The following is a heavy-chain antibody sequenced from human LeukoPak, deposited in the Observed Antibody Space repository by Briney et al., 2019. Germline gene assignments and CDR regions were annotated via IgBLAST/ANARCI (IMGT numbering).Heavy chain of an antibody. D-gene: IGHD3-22*01. Sequence: ASVKVSCTASGYTFTSYDINWVRQATGQGLEWMGWMNPNSGDTGYAQKFQGRVTMTRNTSISTAYMELSSLRSEDTAVYYCSRTYDSSGYYIVSDYWGQGTLVTVSS. CDR1: GYTFTSYD. CDR3: SRTYDSSGYYIVSDY. CDR2: MNPNSGDT. J-gene: IGHJ4*02. V-gene: IGHV1-8*01.